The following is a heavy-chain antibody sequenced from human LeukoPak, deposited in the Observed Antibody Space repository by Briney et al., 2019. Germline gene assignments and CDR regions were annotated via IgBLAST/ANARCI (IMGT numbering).Heavy chain of an antibody. D-gene: IGHD6-13*01. J-gene: IGHJ4*02. Sequence: GGSLRLSCAASGFTFSSYAMHWVRQAPGKGLEWVAVISYDGSNKYYAGSVKGRFTISRDNAKNSLYLQMNSLRAEDTAVYYCARVVAAAGTGNDYWGQGTLVTVSS. CDR1: GFTFSSYA. CDR2: ISYDGSNK. V-gene: IGHV3-30-3*01. CDR3: ARVVAAAGTGNDY.